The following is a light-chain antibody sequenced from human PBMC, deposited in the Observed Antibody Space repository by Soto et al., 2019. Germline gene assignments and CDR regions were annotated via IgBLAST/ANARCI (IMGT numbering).Light chain of an antibody. CDR1: PSFRSNP. CDR2: GAS. Sequence: EIVLTQSPRTLSLSPGEIATLSCTASPSFRSNPLAWYQNKPGQAPRLLMFGASRRAPGTPHRFSGRGSGRDFTLTISRLEPEDFAVYYCQQAGTPPLTFGRGTKVDIK. CDR3: QQAGTPPLT. J-gene: IGKJ4*01. V-gene: IGKV3-20*01.